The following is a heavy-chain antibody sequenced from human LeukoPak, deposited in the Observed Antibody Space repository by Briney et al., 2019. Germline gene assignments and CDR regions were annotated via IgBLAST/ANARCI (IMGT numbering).Heavy chain of an antibody. Sequence: GGPLRLSCAASGFTFSSYAMSWVRQAPGKGLEWVSYISSSSSTIYYADSVKGRFTISRDNAKNSLYLQMNSLRAEDTAVYYCAREPRAVGGTFDYWGQGTLVTVSS. CDR1: GFTFSSYA. CDR3: AREPRAVGGTFDY. V-gene: IGHV3-48*04. J-gene: IGHJ4*02. CDR2: ISSSSSTI. D-gene: IGHD1-26*01.